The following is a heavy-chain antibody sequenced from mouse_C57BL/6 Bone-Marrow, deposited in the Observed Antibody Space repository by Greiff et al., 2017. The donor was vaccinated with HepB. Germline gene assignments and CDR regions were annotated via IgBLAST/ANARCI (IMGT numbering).Heavy chain of an antibody. CDR2: IHPNSGST. J-gene: IGHJ2*01. V-gene: IGHV1-64*01. Sequence: VQRVESGAELVKPGASVKLSCKASGYTFTSYWMHWVKQRPGQGLEWIGMIHPNSGSTNYNEKFKSKATLTVDKSSSTAYMQLSSLTSEDSAVYYCARSGSLYYFDYWGQGTTLTVSS. CDR1: GYTFTSYW. CDR3: ARSGSLYYFDY. D-gene: IGHD1-1*01.